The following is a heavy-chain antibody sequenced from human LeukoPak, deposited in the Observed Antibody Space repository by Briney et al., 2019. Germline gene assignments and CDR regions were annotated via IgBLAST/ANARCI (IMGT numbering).Heavy chain of an antibody. D-gene: IGHD6-19*01. CDR2: ISSSSSTI. CDR3: AREYSSGWYHWFDP. J-gene: IGHJ5*02. Sequence: GGSLRLSCAASGFTFSSYSMNWVRQAPGKGLEWVSYISSSSSTIYYADSVKGRFTISRDNAKNSLYLQMNSLRAEDTAVYHCAREYSSGWYHWFDPWGQGTLVTVSS. V-gene: IGHV3-48*01. CDR1: GFTFSSYS.